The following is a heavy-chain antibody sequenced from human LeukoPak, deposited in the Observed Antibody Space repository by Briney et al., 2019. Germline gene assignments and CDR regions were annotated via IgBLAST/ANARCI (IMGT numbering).Heavy chain of an antibody. CDR3: ARLSSSWDNWFDP. Sequence: SETLSLTCTVSGGSISSFYWSWIRQPPGKGLEWIGYISYSGSTNYNPSLKSRVTISVDTSKNQFSLKLSSVTAADTAGYYCARLSSSWDNWFDPWGQGTLVTVSS. D-gene: IGHD6-13*01. J-gene: IGHJ5*02. CDR2: ISYSGST. V-gene: IGHV4-59*08. CDR1: GGSISSFY.